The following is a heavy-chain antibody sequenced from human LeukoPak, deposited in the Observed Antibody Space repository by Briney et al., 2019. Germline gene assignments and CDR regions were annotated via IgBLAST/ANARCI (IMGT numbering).Heavy chain of an antibody. D-gene: IGHD3-9*01. CDR3: ASPIYFDWLEFDY. Sequence: SETLSLTCTVSGGSISSSSYYWGWIRQPPGKGLERIGSIYYSGSTYYNPSLKSRVTISVDTSKNQFSLKLSSVTAADTAVYYCASPIYFDWLEFDYWGQGTLVTVSS. J-gene: IGHJ4*02. CDR2: IYYSGST. CDR1: GGSISSSSYY. V-gene: IGHV4-39*01.